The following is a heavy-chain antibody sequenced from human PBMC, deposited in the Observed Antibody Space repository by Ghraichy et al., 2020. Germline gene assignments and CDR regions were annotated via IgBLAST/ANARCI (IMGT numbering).Heavy chain of an antibody. V-gene: IGHV3-73*01. CDR3: TLRDKWLDDY. CDR2: IRSKANSYAT. D-gene: IGHD6-19*01. J-gene: IGHJ4*02. CDR1: GFTFSGSA. Sequence: LTCAASGFTFSGSAMHWVRQASGKGLEWVGRIRSKANSYATAYAASVKGRFTISRDDSKNTAYLQMNSLKTEDTAVYYCTLRDKWLDDYWGQGTLVTVSS.